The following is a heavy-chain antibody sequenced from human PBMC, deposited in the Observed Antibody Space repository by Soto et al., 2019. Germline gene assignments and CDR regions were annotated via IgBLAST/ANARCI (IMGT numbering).Heavy chain of an antibody. CDR3: ARQLERGGLPEGFEY. CDR1: GDSISSSHW. Sequence: QVHLQESGPGLVEPSGTLSLTCAVSGDSISSSHWWSWVRQSPGKGLEWIGEIFHSGTTKYNPSLERRVTMSVDKSKNQLSLKLNSVIAADTAVYYCARQLERGGLPEGFEYWGQGTLATVSS. V-gene: IGHV4-4*02. D-gene: IGHD1-1*01. J-gene: IGHJ4*02. CDR2: IFHSGTT.